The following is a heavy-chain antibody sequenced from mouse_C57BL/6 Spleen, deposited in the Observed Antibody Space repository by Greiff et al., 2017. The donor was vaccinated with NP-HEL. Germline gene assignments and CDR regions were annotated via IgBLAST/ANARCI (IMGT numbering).Heavy chain of an antibody. J-gene: IGHJ3*01. V-gene: IGHV5-4*01. Sequence: EVKVVESGGGLVKPGGSLKLSCAASGFTFSSYAMSWVRQTPEKRLEWVATISDGGSYTYYPDNVKGRFTISRDNAKNNLYLQMSHLKSEDTAMYYCARDYYDYDASWFAYWGQGTLVTVSA. D-gene: IGHD2-4*01. CDR1: GFTFSSYA. CDR2: ISDGGSYT. CDR3: ARDYYDYDASWFAY.